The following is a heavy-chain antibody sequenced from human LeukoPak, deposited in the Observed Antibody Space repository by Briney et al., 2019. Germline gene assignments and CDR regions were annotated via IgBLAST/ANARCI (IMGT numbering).Heavy chain of an antibody. CDR3: ARGWNTAIYY. J-gene: IGHJ4*02. Sequence: KTSETLSLTCTVSGGSISSYYWSWIRQPPGKGLEWIGYIYYSGSTNYNPSLKSRVTISVDTSKNQFSLKLGSVTAADTAVYYCARGWNTAIYYWGQGTLVTVSS. CDR2: IYYSGST. D-gene: IGHD5-18*01. V-gene: IGHV4-59*12. CDR1: GGSISSYY.